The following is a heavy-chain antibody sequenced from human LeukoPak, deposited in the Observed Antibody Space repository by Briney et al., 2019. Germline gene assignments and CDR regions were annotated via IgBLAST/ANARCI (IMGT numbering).Heavy chain of an antibody. CDR3: ARVCDYYYYYYMDV. CDR2: IHYSGST. J-gene: IGHJ6*03. Sequence: SETLSLTCTVSGGSISSYYWSWIRQPPGKGLEWIGYIHYSGSTNYNPSLKSRVTISVDTSKNQFSLKLSSVTAADTAVYYCARVCDYYYYYYMDVWGKGTTVTVSS. V-gene: IGHV4-59*01. CDR1: GGSISSYY.